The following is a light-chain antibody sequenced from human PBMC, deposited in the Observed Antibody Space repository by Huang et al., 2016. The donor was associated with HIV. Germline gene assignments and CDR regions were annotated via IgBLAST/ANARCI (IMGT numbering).Light chain of an antibody. CDR1: QSVSSN. Sequence: EIVLTQSPATLSVSPGDRAILSCRASQSVSSNLAGHQQKPGPAPRLLIYGASTRATAIPARFSGSGSGTEFTLTISSLQSEDFAVYYCQQYNNWPLTFGGGTKVEIK. J-gene: IGKJ4*01. CDR3: QQYNNWPLT. V-gene: IGKV3-15*01. CDR2: GAS.